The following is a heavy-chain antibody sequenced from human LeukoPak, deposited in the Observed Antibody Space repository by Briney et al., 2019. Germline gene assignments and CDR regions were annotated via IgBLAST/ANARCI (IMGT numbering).Heavy chain of an antibody. CDR2: ISSSSSYI. CDR1: GLTFSSYW. V-gene: IGHV3-21*01. J-gene: IGHJ4*02. Sequence: PGGSLRLSCAVSGLTFSSYWMHWVRQAPGKGLEWVSSISSSSSYIYYADSVKGRFTISRDNAKNSLYLQMNSLRVEDTAVYYCAMRIAVAGSLDYWGQGTLVTVSS. D-gene: IGHD6-19*01. CDR3: AMRIAVAGSLDY.